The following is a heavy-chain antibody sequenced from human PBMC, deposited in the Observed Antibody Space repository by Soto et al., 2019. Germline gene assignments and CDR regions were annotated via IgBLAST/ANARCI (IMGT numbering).Heavy chain of an antibody. CDR3: AKDGRYSSGWPYYFDY. D-gene: IGHD6-19*01. CDR1: GFTFSSYA. CDR2: ISGSGGST. V-gene: IGHV3-23*01. Sequence: GGSLRLSCAASGFTFSSYAMSWVRQAPGKGLEWVSAISGSGGSTYYADSVKGRFTISRDNSKNTLYLQMNSLRAEDTAVYYCAKDGRYSSGWPYYFDYLGQGTLVTVSS. J-gene: IGHJ4*02.